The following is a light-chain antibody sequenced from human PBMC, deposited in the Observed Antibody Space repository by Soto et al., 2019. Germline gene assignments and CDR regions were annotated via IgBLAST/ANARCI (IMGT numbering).Light chain of an antibody. CDR1: QTIRTS. V-gene: IGKV1-39*01. Sequence: IQLSQSPSSLSASVGGRVTITCRASQTIRTSLNWYQQKPGKAPNLXIVAASSLQSGVPSRFSGSGSGTDFTLTISSLQPEDFATYYCQQSYNTTITFGQGTRLEIK. J-gene: IGKJ5*01. CDR2: AAS. CDR3: QQSYNTTIT.